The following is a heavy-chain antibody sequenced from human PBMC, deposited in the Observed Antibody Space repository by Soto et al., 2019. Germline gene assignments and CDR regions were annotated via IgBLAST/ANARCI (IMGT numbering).Heavy chain of an antibody. CDR3: AKDYLGITMIVVVRGYFDY. V-gene: IGHV3-23*01. J-gene: IGHJ4*02. CDR2: ISGSGGST. Sequence: EVQLLESGGGLVQPGGSLRLSCAASGFTFSSYAMSWVRQAPGKGLEWVSAISGSGGSTYYADSVKGRFTISRDNSKNTMYLQKNSMRAEDKAVYYCAKDYLGITMIVVVRGYFDYWGQGTLVTVSS. CDR1: GFTFSSYA. D-gene: IGHD3-22*01.